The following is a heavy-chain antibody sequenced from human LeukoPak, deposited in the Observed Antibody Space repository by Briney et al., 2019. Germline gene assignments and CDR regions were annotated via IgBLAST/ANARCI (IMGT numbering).Heavy chain of an antibody. CDR2: IFASGST. Sequence: ASETLSLTCTVSGGSISSYSWSWIRQPAGKGLEWIGRIFASGSTKYNPSLKSRVTMSVETSKKQFSLKLSSVTAADTAVYYCAREGSAFDIWGQGTMVTVSS. J-gene: IGHJ3*02. V-gene: IGHV4-4*07. CDR3: AREGSAFDI. CDR1: GGSISSYS.